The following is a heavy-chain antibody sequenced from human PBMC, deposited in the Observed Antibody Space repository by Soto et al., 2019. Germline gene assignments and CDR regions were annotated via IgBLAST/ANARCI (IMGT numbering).Heavy chain of an antibody. CDR2: ISSSSSYT. D-gene: IGHD1-1*01. V-gene: IGHV3-11*05. CDR3: PRAPTGTAWWGPTSWFAP. Sequence: QVQLVESGGGLVKPGGSLRLSCAASGFTFSDYYMSWIRQAPGKGLEWVSYISSSSSYTTYADSVKGRFTISRDNAKNSRYLQMNSLRAEDTAVYSCPRAPTGTAWWGPTSWFAPWGQGTLVTVSS. CDR1: GFTFSDYY. J-gene: IGHJ5*02.